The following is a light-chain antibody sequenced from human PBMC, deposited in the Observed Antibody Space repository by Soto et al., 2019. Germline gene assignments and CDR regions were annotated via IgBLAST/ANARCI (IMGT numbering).Light chain of an antibody. CDR1: QSISSY. V-gene: IGKV1-39*01. Sequence: DIQMTQSPSSLSASVGDRVTITCRASQSISSYLNWYQQKPGKAPNLLIYAASSLQSGVPSRFSGSGSGTDFTLTISSLQPEDFATYYCQQSYRTPRPFGGGTKVDIK. CDR3: QQSYRTPRP. J-gene: IGKJ4*01. CDR2: AAS.